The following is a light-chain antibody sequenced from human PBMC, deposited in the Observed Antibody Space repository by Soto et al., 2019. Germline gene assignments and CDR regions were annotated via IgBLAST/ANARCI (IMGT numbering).Light chain of an antibody. CDR3: QQYGRSPCT. V-gene: IGKV3-20*01. J-gene: IGKJ3*01. CDR1: QSVSSNN. CDR2: GAS. Sequence: EIVLTQSPGTPSLSPGERATLSCRASQSVSSNNLAWYQQRPGQAPRVVIYGASTRATGIPERFSGSGSGTDFTLTISRLEPEDFAVYYCQQYGRSPCTFGPGTKVDIK.